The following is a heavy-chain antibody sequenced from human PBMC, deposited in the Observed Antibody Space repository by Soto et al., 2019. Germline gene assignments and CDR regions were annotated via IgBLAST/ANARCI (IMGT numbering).Heavy chain of an antibody. J-gene: IGHJ4*02. CDR3: AHRRWLLDY. D-gene: IGHD6-19*01. Sequence: QITLKESGPTLVKPTQTLTLTCTFSGFSLSTNGVGVGWIRQPPGKALEWLALIYWDNDKRYSPCLKSRLTITNDTPKNQVVLTMTNMDPVDTATYYCAHRRWLLDYWGQGTLVTVSS. V-gene: IGHV2-5*02. CDR2: IYWDNDK. CDR1: GFSLSTNGVG.